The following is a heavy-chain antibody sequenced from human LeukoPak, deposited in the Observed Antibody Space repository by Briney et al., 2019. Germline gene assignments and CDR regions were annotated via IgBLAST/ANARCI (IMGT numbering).Heavy chain of an antibody. CDR3: ARGADGVSSNSRGWFDP. J-gene: IGHJ5*02. CDR1: GFTFSSYW. V-gene: IGHV3-7*01. CDR2: IKQDGSEK. D-gene: IGHD2-15*01. Sequence: PGGSLRLSCAASGFTFSSYWMSWVRQAPGKGLEWVANIKQDGSEKYYVDSVRGRFTISRDSAKNSLYLQMNSLRAEDTAVYSCARGADGVSSNSRGWFDPWGQGTLVTVSS.